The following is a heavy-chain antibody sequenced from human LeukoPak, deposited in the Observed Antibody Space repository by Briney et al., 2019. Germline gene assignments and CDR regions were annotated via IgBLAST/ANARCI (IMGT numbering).Heavy chain of an antibody. CDR3: ARDRGDYPYYYYYGMDV. D-gene: IGHD4-17*01. Sequence: SETLSLTCTVSGGSISSYYWSWIRQPPGKGLEWIGYIYYSGSTNYNPSLKSRVTISVDTSKNQFSLKLSSVTPADTAVYYCARDRGDYPYYYYYGMDVWGQGTTVTVSS. CDR2: IYYSGST. V-gene: IGHV4-59*01. CDR1: GGSISSYY. J-gene: IGHJ6*02.